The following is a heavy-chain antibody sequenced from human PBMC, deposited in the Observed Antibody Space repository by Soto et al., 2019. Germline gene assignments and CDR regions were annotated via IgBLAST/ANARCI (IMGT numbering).Heavy chain of an antibody. CDR3: AREGGLIVVVPAAQGSGDYYGMDV. J-gene: IGHJ6*02. V-gene: IGHV3-48*03. CDR1: GFTFSSYE. Sequence: PGGSLRLSCAASGFTFSSYEMNWVRQAPGKGLEWVSYISSSGSTIYYADSVKGRFTISRDNAKNPLYLQMNSLRAEDTAVYYCAREGGLIVVVPAAQGSGDYYGMDVWGQGTTVTVSS. D-gene: IGHD2-2*01. CDR2: ISSSGSTI.